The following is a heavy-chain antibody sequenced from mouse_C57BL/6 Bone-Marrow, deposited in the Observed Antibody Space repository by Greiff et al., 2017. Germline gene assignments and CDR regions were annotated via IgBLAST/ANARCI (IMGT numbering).Heavy chain of an antibody. CDR1: GYTFTSYW. J-gene: IGHJ4*01. CDR2: IDPSDSYT. Sequence: VQLQQPGAELVMPGASVKLSCKASGYTFTSYWMHWVKQRPGQGLEWIGEIDPSDSYTNYNQKFKGKSTLTVDKSSSTAYMQLSSLTSEDSAVYYCESHSYYYAMDYWGQGTSVTVSS. V-gene: IGHV1-69*01. CDR3: ESHSYYYAMDY.